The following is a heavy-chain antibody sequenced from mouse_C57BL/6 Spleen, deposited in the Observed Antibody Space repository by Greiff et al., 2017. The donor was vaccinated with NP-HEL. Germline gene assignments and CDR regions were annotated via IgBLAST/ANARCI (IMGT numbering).Heavy chain of an antibody. D-gene: IGHD1-3*01. CDR2: IDPETGGT. CDR3: TREEVGRNLDY. J-gene: IGHJ2*01. Sequence: VQLQQSGAELVRPGASVTLSCKASGYTFTDYEMHWVKQTPVHGLEWIGAIDPETGGTAYNQKFKGKAILTADKSSSTAYMELRSLTSEDSAVYYCTREEVGRNLDYWGQGTTLTVSS. CDR1: GYTFTDYE. V-gene: IGHV1-15*01.